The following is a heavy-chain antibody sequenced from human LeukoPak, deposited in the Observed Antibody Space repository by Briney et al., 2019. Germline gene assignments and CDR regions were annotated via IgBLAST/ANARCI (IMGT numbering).Heavy chain of an antibody. Sequence: GGSLRLSCTASGFTFSSYAMSWVRQAPGKGLEWISSISAGGDITHYVDSMQGRFTISRDNSKNTLYLQMNSLRAEDTVVYYCAKESPQFDYWGQGTLVTVSS. CDR1: GFTFSSYA. J-gene: IGHJ4*02. V-gene: IGHV3-23*01. CDR2: ISAGGDIT. CDR3: AKESPQFDY.